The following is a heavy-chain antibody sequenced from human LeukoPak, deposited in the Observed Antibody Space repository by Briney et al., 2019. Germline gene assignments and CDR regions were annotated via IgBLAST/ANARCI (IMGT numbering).Heavy chain of an antibody. CDR3: ARDRGVDTFDI. J-gene: IGHJ3*02. D-gene: IGHD3-10*01. V-gene: IGHV3-48*04. Sequence: GGSLRLSCAASGFTFSSYSMNWVRQAPGKGLEWVSYISSSRSTIFYADSVKGRFTISRDNAKSSLYLQMNSLRAEDTAVYYCARDRGVDTFDIWGQGTMVTVSS. CDR2: ISSSRSTI. CDR1: GFTFSSYS.